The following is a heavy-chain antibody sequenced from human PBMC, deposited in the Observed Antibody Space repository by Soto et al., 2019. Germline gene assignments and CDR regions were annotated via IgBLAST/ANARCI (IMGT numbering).Heavy chain of an antibody. D-gene: IGHD6-19*01. CDR2: IRSDGSDT. J-gene: IGHJ4*02. Sequence: GGSLRLSCAASGFTFSHYWMHWVRQAPGKGLVWVSRIRSDGSDTTYTGSVKGRFTISRDNAKNTLFLQMNSLRSEDTAVYYCARGTGWYPPFDYWGQGTLVTVSS. CDR1: GFTFSHYW. CDR3: ARGTGWYPPFDY. V-gene: IGHV3-74*01.